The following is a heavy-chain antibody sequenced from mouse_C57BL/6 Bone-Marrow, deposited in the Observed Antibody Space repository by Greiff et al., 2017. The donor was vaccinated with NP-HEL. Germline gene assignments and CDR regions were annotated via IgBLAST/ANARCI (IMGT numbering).Heavy chain of an antibody. Sequence: VQLQQSGAELARPGASVKLSCKASGYTFTSYGISWVKQRTGQGLEWIGEIYPRSGNTYYNEKFKGKATLTADKSSSTAYMELRSLTSEDSAVYFCARRYSNLPWFAYWGQGTLVTVSA. CDR3: ARRYSNLPWFAY. J-gene: IGHJ3*01. CDR1: GYTFTSYG. V-gene: IGHV1-81*01. CDR2: IYPRSGNT. D-gene: IGHD2-5*01.